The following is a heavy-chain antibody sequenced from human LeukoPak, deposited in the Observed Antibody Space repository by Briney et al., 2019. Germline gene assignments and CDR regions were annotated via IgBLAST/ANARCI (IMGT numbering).Heavy chain of an antibody. CDR3: ATYSHWVAGDV. CDR1: GFTFSKSW. CDR2: MNEDGSER. D-gene: IGHD3-16*01. Sequence: GGSLRLSCAASGFTFSKSWMSWVRQAPGKGLEWVANMNEDGSERDYVDSVKGRFTIPRDNARKSLYLQMSSLRVEDTAVYYCATYSHWVAGDVWGQGTTVTVSS. V-gene: IGHV3-7*01. J-gene: IGHJ6*02.